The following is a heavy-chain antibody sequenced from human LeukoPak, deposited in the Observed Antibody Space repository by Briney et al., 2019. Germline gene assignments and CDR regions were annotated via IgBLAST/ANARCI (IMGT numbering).Heavy chain of an antibody. CDR2: ISAYNGNT. D-gene: IGHD2-2*01. CDR3: ARARLVRGWFDS. CDR1: GYTFTSYG. J-gene: IGHJ5*01. Sequence: ASVKVSCKASGYTFTSYGISWVRQAPGQGLEWMGWISAYNGNTNYAQKLQGRVTMTTDTSTSTAYMEVRSLRSDDTAVYYCARARLVRGWFDSWGQGTLVTVSS. V-gene: IGHV1-18*04.